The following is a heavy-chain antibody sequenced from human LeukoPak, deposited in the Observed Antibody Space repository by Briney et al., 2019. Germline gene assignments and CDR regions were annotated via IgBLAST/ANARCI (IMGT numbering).Heavy chain of an antibody. Sequence: GSLRLSCEASGFAFNSYTITWVCQAPGKGLESVSSITSRSSHIYIADSVKGRFTISRDNAKNSLFLQMSSLRVEDTAVYYCARVAQGATTENYFYYCMDVWGKGTTVTVSS. D-gene: IGHD4-11*01. CDR3: ARVAQGATTENYFYYCMDV. CDR1: GFAFNSYT. CDR2: ITSRSSHI. J-gene: IGHJ6*03. V-gene: IGHV3-21*01.